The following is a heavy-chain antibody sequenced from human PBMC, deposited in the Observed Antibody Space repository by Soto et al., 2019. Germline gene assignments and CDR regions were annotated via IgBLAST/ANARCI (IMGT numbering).Heavy chain of an antibody. CDR3: ANNWNYPTWDYYYYGMDV. J-gene: IGHJ6*02. D-gene: IGHD1-7*01. CDR2: ISYDGSNK. CDR1: GFTFSSYG. Sequence: QVQLVESGGGVVQPGRSLRLSCAASGFTFSSYGMHWVRQAPGKGLEWVAVISYDGSNKYYADSVKGRFTISRDNSKNTLYLQMNSLRAEDTAVYYCANNWNYPTWDYYYYGMDVWGQGNTVTVSS. V-gene: IGHV3-30*18.